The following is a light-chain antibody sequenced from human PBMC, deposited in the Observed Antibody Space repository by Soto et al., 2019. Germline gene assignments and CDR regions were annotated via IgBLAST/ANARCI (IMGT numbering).Light chain of an antibody. CDR3: QQSYSTTPIT. CDR2: EAS. J-gene: IGKJ5*01. Sequence: DIQMTQSPSTLSASVGDRVTITCRASQSISSWLAWYQQKPGKAPKLLIYEASSLEKGVPARFGGSGSGTDFTLTISSLQPADFATYHCQQSYSTTPITFGHGTRLEIK. V-gene: IGKV1-5*03. CDR1: QSISSW.